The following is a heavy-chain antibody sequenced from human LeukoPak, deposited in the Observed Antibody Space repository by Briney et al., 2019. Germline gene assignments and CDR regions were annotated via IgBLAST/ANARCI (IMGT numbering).Heavy chain of an antibody. CDR3: ARDALDIVVVPAAIWAPHHDAFDI. D-gene: IGHD2-2*02. J-gene: IGHJ3*02. CDR2: IWYDGSNK. V-gene: IGHV3-33*01. Sequence: GGSLRLSCAASGFTFSSYGMHWVRQAPGKGLEWVAVIWYDGSNKYYADPVKGRFTISRDNSKNTLYLQMNSLRAEDTAVYYCARDALDIVVVPAAIWAPHHDAFDIWGQGTMVTVSS. CDR1: GFTFSSYG.